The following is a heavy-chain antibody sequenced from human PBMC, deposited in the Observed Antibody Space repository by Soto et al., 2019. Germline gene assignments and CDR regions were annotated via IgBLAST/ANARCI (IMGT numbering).Heavy chain of an antibody. CDR1: GYTFTSDY. V-gene: IGHV1-46*01. Sequence: SSVKLSCKAFGYTFTSDYMHCVRQAPGQGLEWMGIINPSGGSTSYAQKFQGRVTMTRDTSTSTVYMELSSLRSEDTAVYYCARGVVGATRFGYWGQGTLVTVSS. CDR2: INPSGGST. J-gene: IGHJ4*02. CDR3: ARGVVGATRFGY. D-gene: IGHD1-26*01.